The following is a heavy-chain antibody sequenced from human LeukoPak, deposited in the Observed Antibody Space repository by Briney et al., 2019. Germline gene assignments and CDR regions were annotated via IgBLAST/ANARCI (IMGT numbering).Heavy chain of an antibody. CDR1: GFSFSTYW. V-gene: IGHV3-30*18. CDR2: ISYDGNNK. D-gene: IGHD6-13*01. CDR3: AKEVIAAGGNFEY. Sequence: PGGSLRLSCAASGFSFSTYWMSWVRQAPGKGLEWVAVISYDGNNKYYADSVKGRFTISRDNSESTLYVQMNSLRAEDTAVYYCAKEVIAAGGNFEYWGQGTLVTVSS. J-gene: IGHJ4*02.